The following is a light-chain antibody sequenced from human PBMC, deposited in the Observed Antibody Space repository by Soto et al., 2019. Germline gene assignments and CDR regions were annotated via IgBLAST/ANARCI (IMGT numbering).Light chain of an antibody. Sequence: EIVLTQSPATLSLSPGERDTLSCRASQSVSSYLAWYQQKPGQAPRLLIYDASNRATGIPARFSGSGSGTDFTLTISSREPEDFAVYYCQQRSNWPPYTFGHWTQLEIK. V-gene: IGKV3-11*01. CDR3: QQRSNWPPYT. J-gene: IGKJ2*01. CDR1: QSVSSY. CDR2: DAS.